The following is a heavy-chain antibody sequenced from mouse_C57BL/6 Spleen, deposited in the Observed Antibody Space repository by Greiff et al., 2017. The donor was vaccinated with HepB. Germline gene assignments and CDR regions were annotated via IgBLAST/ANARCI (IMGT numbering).Heavy chain of an antibody. V-gene: IGHV1-59*01. Sequence: QVQLQQPGAELVRPGTSVKLSCKASGYTFTSYWMHWVKQRPGQGLEWIGVIDPSDSYTNYNQKFKGKATLTVDTSSSTAYMQLSSLTSEDSAVYYCARYDYYGSSGDYWGQGTTLTVSS. CDR2: IDPSDSYT. CDR1: GYTFTSYW. J-gene: IGHJ2*01. CDR3: ARYDYYGSSGDY. D-gene: IGHD1-1*01.